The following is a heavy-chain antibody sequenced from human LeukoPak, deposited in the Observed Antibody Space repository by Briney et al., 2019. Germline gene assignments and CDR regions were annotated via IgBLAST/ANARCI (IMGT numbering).Heavy chain of an antibody. Sequence: GGSLRLSCSASGFTFSDYYMCWIRQAPGKGLEWISCISSSGGTTYYAESVKGRFTISRDSDKKSVFLQMNTLSAEDTAVYYCARDGYSGRWSEDDYWGQGTLVSVSS. CDR1: GFTFSDYY. D-gene: IGHD1-26*01. J-gene: IGHJ4*02. V-gene: IGHV3-11*04. CDR3: ARDGYSGRWSEDDY. CDR2: ISSSGGTT.